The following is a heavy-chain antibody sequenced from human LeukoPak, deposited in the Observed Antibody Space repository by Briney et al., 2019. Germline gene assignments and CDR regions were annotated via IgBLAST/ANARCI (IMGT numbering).Heavy chain of an antibody. CDR1: GYTFTSYY. J-gene: IGHJ6*02. D-gene: IGHD3-3*01. Sequence: ASVKVSCKASGYTFTSYYMHWVRQAPGQGLEWMGTINPSGGSTSYAQKFQGRVTMTRDTSTSTVYMELSSLRSEDTAVYYCARDSYYDFWSGYSYYYYGMDVWGQGTTVTVSS. CDR2: INPSGGST. V-gene: IGHV1-46*01. CDR3: ARDSYYDFWSGYSYYYYGMDV.